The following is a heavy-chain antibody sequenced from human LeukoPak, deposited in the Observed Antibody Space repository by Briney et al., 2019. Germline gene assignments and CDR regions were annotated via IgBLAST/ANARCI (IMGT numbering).Heavy chain of an antibody. V-gene: IGHV4-59*03. CDR1: GGSISSYY. D-gene: IGHD2-21*02. J-gene: IGHJ2*01. CDR2: IYYSGST. CDR3: ASLEVVTASQEYFDL. Sequence: PSETLSLTCTVSGGSISSYYWSWIRQPPGKGLEWIGYIYYSGSTNYNPSLKSRVTISIDTSKSQFSLKITSVTAADTAVYYCASLEVVTASQEYFDLWGRGTLVTVSS.